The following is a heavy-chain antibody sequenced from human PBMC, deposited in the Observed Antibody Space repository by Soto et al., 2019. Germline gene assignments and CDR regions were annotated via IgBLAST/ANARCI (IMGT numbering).Heavy chain of an antibody. CDR3: VRDYDTNPYWFFDL. CDR2: VGSSGSV. CDR1: GFTFIPYG. D-gene: IGHD2-8*01. Sequence: GGSLTLSCIVSGFTFIPYGVSWVRQAPGKGLEWISQVGSSGSVYYAESVKGRFTISRDNAKNSVYLQMKSLRVEDMAVYYCVRDYDTNPYWFFDLWGQGTQVTVSS. J-gene: IGHJ2*01. V-gene: IGHV3-48*03.